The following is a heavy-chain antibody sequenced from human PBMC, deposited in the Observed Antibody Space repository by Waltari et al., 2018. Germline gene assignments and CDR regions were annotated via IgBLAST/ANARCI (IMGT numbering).Heavy chain of an antibody. Sequence: LVQSGAEVKKPGASVKVSCKASGYTFTGYAIRWVRQAPGQGLEWMGRTTPKNGDTHYAQTFQGRVALTTDPSTNTAFMELQRLRSDDTAVYYCLRDSSGSHFDYWGQGTLVTVSS. CDR3: LRDSSGSHFDY. CDR2: TTPKNGDT. CDR1: GYTFTGYA. J-gene: IGHJ4*02. D-gene: IGHD3-22*01. V-gene: IGHV1-2*06.